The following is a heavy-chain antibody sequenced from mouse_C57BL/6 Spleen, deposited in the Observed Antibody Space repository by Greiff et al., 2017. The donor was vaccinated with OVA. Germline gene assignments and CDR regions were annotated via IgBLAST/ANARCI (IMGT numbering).Heavy chain of an antibody. CDR3: ASYYDYDPYYAMDY. J-gene: IGHJ4*01. D-gene: IGHD2-4*01. CDR1: GYSITSGYY. Sequence: EVQLQQSGPGLVKPSQSLSLTCSVTGYSITSGYYWNWIRQFPGNKLEWMGYISYDGSNNYNPSLKNRISITRDTSKNQFFLKLNSVTTEDTATYYCASYYDYDPYYAMDYWGQGTSVTVSS. V-gene: IGHV3-6*01. CDR2: ISYDGSN.